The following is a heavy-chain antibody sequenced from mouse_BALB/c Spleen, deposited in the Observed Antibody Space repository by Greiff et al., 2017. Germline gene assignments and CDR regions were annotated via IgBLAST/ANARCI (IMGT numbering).Heavy chain of an antibody. V-gene: IGHV5-12-2*01. D-gene: IGHD2-1*01. Sequence: DVKLVESGGGLVQPGGSLKLSCAASGFTFSSYTMSWVRQTPEKRLEWVAYISNGGGSTYYPDTVKGRFTISRDNAKNTLYLQMSSLKSEDTAMYYCARHAGNSFLFDYWGQGTTLTVSS. CDR3: ARHAGNSFLFDY. CDR2: ISNGGGST. J-gene: IGHJ2*01. CDR1: GFTFSSYT.